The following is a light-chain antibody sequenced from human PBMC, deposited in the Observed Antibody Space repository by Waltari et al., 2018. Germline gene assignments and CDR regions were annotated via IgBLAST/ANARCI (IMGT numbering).Light chain of an antibody. CDR1: SSDVGTYAY. J-gene: IGLJ2*01. CDR3: SSYAGRDTFII. CDR2: DVT. Sequence: QSALTQSRSVSGSPGPSVTFSCTGTSSDVGTYAYVSWYQQHPGSPPKLMIYDVTERPSGVPDRFSASKSGNTASLTISGLQADDEAEYYCSSYAGRDTFIIFGGGTKLTVL. V-gene: IGLV2-11*01.